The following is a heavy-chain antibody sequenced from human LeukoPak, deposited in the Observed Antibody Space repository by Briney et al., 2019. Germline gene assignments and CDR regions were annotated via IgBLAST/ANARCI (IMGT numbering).Heavy chain of an antibody. CDR3: ARQAGVYYDSSGYHHGNWFDP. D-gene: IGHD3-22*01. J-gene: IGHJ5*02. CDR2: IYSGGST. Sequence: GGSLRLSCAASGFTVSSNYMSWVRQAPGKGLEWVSVIYSGGSTYYADSVKGRFTISRDNSKNTLYLQMNSLRAEDTAVYYCARQAGVYYDSSGYHHGNWFDPWGQGTLVTVSS. V-gene: IGHV3-66*04. CDR1: GFTVSSNY.